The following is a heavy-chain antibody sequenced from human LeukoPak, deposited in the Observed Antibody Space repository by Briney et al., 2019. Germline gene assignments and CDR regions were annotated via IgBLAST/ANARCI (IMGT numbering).Heavy chain of an antibody. D-gene: IGHD3-10*01. CDR2: ICSSSSYI. V-gene: IGHV3-21*01. CDR3: ARVPLLWFGEFAYYYYGMDV. CDR1: GFTFSSYS. Sequence: GGSLRVSCAASGFTFSSYSMNWVREAPGEGLEWVSYICSSSSYIYYADSVKGRFTISRDNAESSLYLQMNSLRAEDTAVYYCARVPLLWFGEFAYYYYGMDVWGQGTTVTVSS. J-gene: IGHJ6*02.